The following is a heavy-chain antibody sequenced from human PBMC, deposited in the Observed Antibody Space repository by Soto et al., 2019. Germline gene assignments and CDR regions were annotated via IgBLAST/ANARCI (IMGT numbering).Heavy chain of an antibody. V-gene: IGHV3-74*01. CDR3: ARDPTGTNPGPFGSGMDV. CDR2: INSDGSST. J-gene: IGHJ6*02. CDR1: GFTFSSYW. Sequence: GGSLRLSCAASGFTFSSYWMHWVRQAPGKGLVWVSRINSDGSSTSYADSVKGRFTISRDNAKNTLYLQMNSLRAEDTAVYYCARDPTGTNPGPFGSGMDVWGQGTTVTVSS. D-gene: IGHD1-7*01.